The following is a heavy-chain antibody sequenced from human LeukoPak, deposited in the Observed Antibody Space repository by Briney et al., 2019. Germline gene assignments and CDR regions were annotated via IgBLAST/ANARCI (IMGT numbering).Heavy chain of an antibody. Sequence: GGSLRLSCAGSGYSFDEYAMHWVRQAPGKGLEWVSGINWRSDKIGYADSVKGRFTISRDNSKNSLYLQMNSLRVEDTALYYCAKDRYCTSSSCPIDYWGQGTMVTVSS. CDR3: AKDRYCTSSSCPIDY. V-gene: IGHV3-9*01. D-gene: IGHD2-2*01. CDR2: INWRSDKI. J-gene: IGHJ4*02. CDR1: GYSFDEYA.